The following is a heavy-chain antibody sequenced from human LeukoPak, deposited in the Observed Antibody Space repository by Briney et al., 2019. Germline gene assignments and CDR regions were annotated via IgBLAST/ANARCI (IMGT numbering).Heavy chain of an antibody. D-gene: IGHD3-9*01. Sequence: HPGGSLRLSCAASGFSFSNYEMNWVRQAPGKGLEWISYISYTGSTTYQPDSVKGRFTISRDNAKNSLYLQMNSLSAEDTAVYYCARDHPRYYYDILTGYLNLAYYFDYWGQGTLVTVSS. CDR1: GFSFSNYE. V-gene: IGHV3-48*03. CDR3: ARDHPRYYYDILTGYLNLAYYFDY. CDR2: ISYTGSTT. J-gene: IGHJ4*02.